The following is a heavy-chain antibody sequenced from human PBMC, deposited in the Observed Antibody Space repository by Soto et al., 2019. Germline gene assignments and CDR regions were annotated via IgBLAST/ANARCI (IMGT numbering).Heavy chain of an antibody. CDR3: ARAGGTVAAINFYGLDV. V-gene: IGHV4-31*03. J-gene: IGHJ6*02. Sequence: PSETLSLTCTVSGDSISSGGSYWTWIRQHPGKGLEWIGYTYYIGSPYYNPSLRSRVTISVDTSKNQVSLKLSSVTAADTAVYYCARAGGTVAAINFYGLDVWGQGTTVTVS. CDR2: TYYIGSP. CDR1: GDSISSGGSY. D-gene: IGHD1-26*01.